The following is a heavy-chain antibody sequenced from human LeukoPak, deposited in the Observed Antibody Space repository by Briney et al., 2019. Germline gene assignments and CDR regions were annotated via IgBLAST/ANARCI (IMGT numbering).Heavy chain of an antibody. V-gene: IGHV3-30*02. J-gene: IGHJ4*02. CDR2: IRSDGSNK. Sequence: GGSLRLSCAGSGFSFSSYGMHWVRQAPGKGLEWMAFIRSDGSNKYYADSVKGRFTISRDDSENTLYLQMNSLRAEDTAVYYCAKATGYLLWGQGTLVTVSS. CDR3: AKATGYLL. D-gene: IGHD1-14*01. CDR1: GFSFSSYG.